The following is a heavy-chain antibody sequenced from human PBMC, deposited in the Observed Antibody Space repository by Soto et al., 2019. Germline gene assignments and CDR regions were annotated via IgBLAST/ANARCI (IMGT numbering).Heavy chain of an antibody. J-gene: IGHJ6*02. CDR3: ARDRSCYSYYGMDV. CDR2: ISSSSSTI. V-gene: IGHV3-48*02. D-gene: IGHD6-13*01. CDR1: GFTFSSYS. Sequence: PGGSLRLSCAASGFTFSSYSMNWVRQAPGKGLEWVSYISSSSSTIYYADSVKGRFTISRDNAKNSLYLQMNSLRDEDTAVYYCARDRSCYSYYGMDVWSQGTTVTVSS.